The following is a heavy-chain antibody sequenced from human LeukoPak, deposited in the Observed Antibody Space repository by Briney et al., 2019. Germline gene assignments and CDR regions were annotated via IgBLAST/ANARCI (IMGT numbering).Heavy chain of an antibody. V-gene: IGHV3-23*01. Sequence: GGSLRLSCAASGFTFSSYAMSWVRQAPGKGLEWVSAISGSGGSTYYADSVKGRFTISRHNSKNTLYLQMNSLRAEDTAVYYCARAGGSYYYYYYGMDVWGQGTTVTVSS. CDR1: GFTFSSYA. CDR3: ARAGGSYYYYYYGMDV. D-gene: IGHD1-26*01. J-gene: IGHJ6*02. CDR2: ISGSGGST.